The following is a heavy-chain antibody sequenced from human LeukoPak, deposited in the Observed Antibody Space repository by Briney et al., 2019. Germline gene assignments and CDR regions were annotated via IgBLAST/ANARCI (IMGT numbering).Heavy chain of an antibody. D-gene: IGHD2-2*01. Sequence: PSETLSLTCTVSGGSISSSIYYWGWIRQPPGKGLEWIGSIYYSGSTYYNPSLKSRVTISVDTSKNQFSLKLSSVTAADTAVYYCARSLRVIAVVPAAIDAFDIWGQGTMVTVSS. J-gene: IGHJ3*02. CDR2: IYYSGST. V-gene: IGHV4-39*01. CDR3: ARSLRVIAVVPAAIDAFDI. CDR1: GGSISSSIYY.